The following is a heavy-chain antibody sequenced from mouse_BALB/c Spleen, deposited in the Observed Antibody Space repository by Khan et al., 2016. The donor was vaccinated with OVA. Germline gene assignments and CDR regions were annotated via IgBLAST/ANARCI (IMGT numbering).Heavy chain of an antibody. CDR1: GYTFTSYW. Sequence: QVQLKESGAELVKPGASVKLSCKTSGYTFTSYWIQWVKQRPGQGLGWIGQIFPGTGTTYYNENFKGKATLTVDTSSSTAYMQLSSLTSEDSAVCYCARGYVGKCEFVYWGQGTLVTVSP. J-gene: IGHJ3*01. D-gene: IGHD1-1*02. CDR3: ARGYVGKCEFVY. CDR2: IFPGTGTT. V-gene: IGHV1S132*01.